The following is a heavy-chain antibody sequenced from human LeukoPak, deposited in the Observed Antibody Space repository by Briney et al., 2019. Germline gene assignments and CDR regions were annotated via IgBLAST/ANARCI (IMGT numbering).Heavy chain of an antibody. V-gene: IGHV4-59*01. J-gene: IGHJ6*03. CDR2: IYYSGST. CDR1: GGSISSYY. Sequence: SEPLSLTCTVSGGSISSYYWSWIRQPPGKGLEWIGYIYYSGSTNYNPSLKSRVTISVDASKNQFSLKLTSVTAADTAVYYCARTTEGGYTYGCFYYYYMDVRGKGTTVTISS. D-gene: IGHD5-18*01. CDR3: ARTTEGGYTYGCFYYYYMDV.